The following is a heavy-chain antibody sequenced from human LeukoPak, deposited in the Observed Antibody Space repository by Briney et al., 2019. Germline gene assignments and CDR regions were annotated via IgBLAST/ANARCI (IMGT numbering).Heavy chain of an antibody. CDR2: IKPDGSDK. Sequence: GGSLRLSCAASGFTFSGDWMSWVRQAPGKGLEWVANIKPDGSDKAYADSVKGRFTISRDNTKNTLYLQMNSLRAEDTAVYYCAIDPVGSWYTRGSCYFDYWGQGTLVTVSS. J-gene: IGHJ4*02. V-gene: IGHV3-7*01. CDR1: GFTFSGDW. CDR3: AIDPVGSWYTRGSCYFDY. D-gene: IGHD6-13*01.